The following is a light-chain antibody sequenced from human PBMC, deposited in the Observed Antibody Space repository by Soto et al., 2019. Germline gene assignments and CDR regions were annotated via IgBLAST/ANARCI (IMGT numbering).Light chain of an antibody. CDR2: EVT. V-gene: IGLV2-23*02. Sequence: QSALTQPASVSGSPGQSITISCTGTSSDVGSYNLVSWYQQHPGKAPKVMIYEVTKRPSGVSDHFSGSKSGNTASLTISGLQAEYEADYYCCSYAGSSTLVFGGGTQLTVL. CDR3: CSYAGSSTLV. J-gene: IGLJ3*02. CDR1: SSDVGSYNL.